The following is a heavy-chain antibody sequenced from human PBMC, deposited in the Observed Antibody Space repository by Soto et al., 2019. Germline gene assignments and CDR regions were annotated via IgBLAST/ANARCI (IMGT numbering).Heavy chain of an antibody. CDR1: GGSFSGFH. V-gene: IGHV4-34*01. Sequence: PSETLSLTCAVYGGSFSGFHWSWIRQPPGKGLEWIGEINHGKSTNYDPSLKKQNNISVDTSRNQISQRLSSVTTADMAVYYCARGLRYFDWDQVALRAFDIWGQGTMVTVSS. CDR2: INHGKST. J-gene: IGHJ3*02. CDR3: ARGLRYFDWDQVALRAFDI. D-gene: IGHD3-9*01.